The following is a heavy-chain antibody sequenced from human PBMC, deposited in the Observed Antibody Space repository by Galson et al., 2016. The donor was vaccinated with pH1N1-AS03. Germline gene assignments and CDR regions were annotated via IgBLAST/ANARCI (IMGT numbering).Heavy chain of an antibody. D-gene: IGHD3-9*01. CDR2: IYWDDDK. CDR1: GFSLTTSAVG. Sequence: PALVKPTQTLTLTCTFSGFSLTTSAVGVVWIRQPPGKALEWLALIYWDDDKRYNSSLKSRLTFTKDTSKNQVVLTMTNMDPVDTATYYCARTAGWLPDFWGQGTLVTVSS. V-gene: IGHV2-5*02. J-gene: IGHJ4*02. CDR3: ARTAGWLPDF.